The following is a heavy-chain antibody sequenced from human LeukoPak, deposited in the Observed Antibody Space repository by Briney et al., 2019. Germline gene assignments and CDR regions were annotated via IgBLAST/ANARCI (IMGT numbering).Heavy chain of an antibody. V-gene: IGHV1-8*03. CDR2: MNPNSGNT. J-gene: IGHJ5*02. D-gene: IGHD6-13*01. CDR3: ARRYSSSWCSFDP. CDR1: GYTFTSYD. Sequence: ASVKVSCKASGYTFTSYDINWVRQATGQGLEWMGWMNPNSGNTGYAQKFQGRVTITRNTSISTAYMELSSLRSEDMAVYYCARRYSSSWCSFDPWGQGTLVTVSS.